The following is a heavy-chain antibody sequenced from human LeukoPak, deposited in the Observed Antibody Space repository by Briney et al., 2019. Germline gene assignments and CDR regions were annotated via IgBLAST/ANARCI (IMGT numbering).Heavy chain of an antibody. Sequence: GASVNVSCKASGYTFTSCGISWVRQAPGQGLEWMGWISAYNGNTNYAQKLQGRVTMTTDTSTSTAYMELRSLRSDETAVYYCARGLKRVVPAAMYYWGQGTLVTVSS. CDR1: GYTFTSCG. D-gene: IGHD2-2*01. CDR3: ARGLKRVVPAAMYY. J-gene: IGHJ4*02. CDR2: ISAYNGNT. V-gene: IGHV1-18*01.